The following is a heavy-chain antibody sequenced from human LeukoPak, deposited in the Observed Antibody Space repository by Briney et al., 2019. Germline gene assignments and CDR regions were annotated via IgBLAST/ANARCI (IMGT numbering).Heavy chain of an antibody. CDR3: ARDTSTDPTLVVPADIYYYYGMDV. V-gene: IGHV3-30*04. CDR2: ISYDGSNK. J-gene: IGHJ6*02. CDR1: GFTFSSYA. Sequence: PGRSLRLSCAASGFTFSSYAMPWVRQAPGKGLEWVAVISYDGSNKYYADSVKGRFTISRDNSKNTLYLQMNSLRAEDTAVYYCARDTSTDPTLVVPADIYYYYGMDVWGQGTTVTVSS. D-gene: IGHD2-2*01.